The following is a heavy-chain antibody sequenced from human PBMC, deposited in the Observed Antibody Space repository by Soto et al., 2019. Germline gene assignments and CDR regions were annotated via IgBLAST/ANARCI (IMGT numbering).Heavy chain of an antibody. CDR3: ARAASFYYDNTGYYHFDY. V-gene: IGHV4-31*03. Sequence: SETLSLTCTVSGCSISSSRCHWGWIRQHPGKGLEWIGYIYYSGSTYYNPSLKSRVIIPVDTSKNQFSLRLRSVTAADTAVYYCARAASFYYDNTGYYHFDYWGQGSLVTVSS. J-gene: IGHJ4*02. CDR2: IYYSGST. CDR1: GCSISSSRCH. D-gene: IGHD3-22*01.